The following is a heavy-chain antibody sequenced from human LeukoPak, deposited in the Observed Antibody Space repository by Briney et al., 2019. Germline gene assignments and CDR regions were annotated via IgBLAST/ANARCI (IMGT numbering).Heavy chain of an antibody. CDR3: ANPRQLLGL. J-gene: IGHJ4*02. V-gene: IGHV3-53*01. CDR2: IYFGGTT. CDR1: GFTVGSNY. Sequence: GGSLRLSCAASGFTVGSNYMTWVRQAPGQGLEWVSVIYFGGTTYYADSVKGRFTISRDNSKNTVYLQMNSLRVEDTAVYYCANPRQLLGLWGQGTLVTVSS. D-gene: IGHD3-16*01.